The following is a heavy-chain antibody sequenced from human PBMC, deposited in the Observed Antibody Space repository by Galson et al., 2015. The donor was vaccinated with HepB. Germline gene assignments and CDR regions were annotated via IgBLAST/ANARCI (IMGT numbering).Heavy chain of an antibody. D-gene: IGHD3-10*01. Sequence: SVKVSCKASGYTFTNYPIHWVRQAPGQGLEWMAWINTDNGNTKYLRKVQDRVTITRDTSAGTAYMEISSLTSEDTAVYYCARWRFGEFDYYFDYWGQGTLVTVSS. CDR1: GYTFTNYP. CDR3: ARWRFGEFDYYFDY. J-gene: IGHJ4*02. V-gene: IGHV1-3*04. CDR2: INTDNGNT.